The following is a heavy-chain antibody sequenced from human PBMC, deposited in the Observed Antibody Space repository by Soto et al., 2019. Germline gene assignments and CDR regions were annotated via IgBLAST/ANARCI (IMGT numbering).Heavy chain of an antibody. D-gene: IGHD6-19*01. V-gene: IGHV1-69*02. CDR1: GGTFSSYT. Sequence: QVQLVQSGAEVKKPGSSVKVSCKASGGTFSSYTISWVRQAPGQGLEWMGRIIPILGRANYAQKFQGRVTITADKSTSTAYMELSXXRXXXXXXXXXXXXXSXXXSFDYWGQGTLV. CDR3: XXXXSXXXSFDY. CDR2: IIPILGRA. J-gene: IGHJ4*02.